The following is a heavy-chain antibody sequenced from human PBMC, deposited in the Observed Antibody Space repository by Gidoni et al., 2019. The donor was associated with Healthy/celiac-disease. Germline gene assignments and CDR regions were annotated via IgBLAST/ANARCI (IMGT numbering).Heavy chain of an antibody. CDR3: ARARGPRAGPSHLSYSSSWYGQRDLYYFDY. J-gene: IGHJ4*02. Sequence: QVQLQQSGPGLVKPSQTLSLTCAISGDSVSSNSAAWNWIRQSPSRGPEWLGRTYYRSKWYNDYAVSVKSRITINPDTSKNQFSLQLNSVTPEDTAVYYCARARGPRAGPSHLSYSSSWYGQRDLYYFDYWGQGTLVTVSS. CDR2: TYYRSKWYN. V-gene: IGHV6-1*01. D-gene: IGHD6-13*01. CDR1: GDSVSSNSAA.